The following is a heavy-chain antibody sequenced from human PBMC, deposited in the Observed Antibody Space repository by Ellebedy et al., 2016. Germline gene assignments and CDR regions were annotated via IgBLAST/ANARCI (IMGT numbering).Heavy chain of an antibody. J-gene: IGHJ4*02. CDR1: GGSISSGDYY. CDR2: IYYSGST. D-gene: IGHD2-2*01. V-gene: IGHV4-30-4*01. Sequence: SETLSLXXTVSGGSISSGDYYWSWIRQPPGKGLEWIGYIYYSGSTYYNPSLKSRVTISVDTSKNQFSLKLSSVTAADTAVYYCAGDRGEGCSSTSCYDNWGQGTLVTVSS. CDR3: AGDRGEGCSSTSCYDN.